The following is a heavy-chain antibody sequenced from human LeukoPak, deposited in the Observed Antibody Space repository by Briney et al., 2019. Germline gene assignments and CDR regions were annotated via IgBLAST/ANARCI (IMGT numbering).Heavy chain of an antibody. V-gene: IGHV4-4*07. CDR1: GGSISSYY. D-gene: IGHD6-13*01. J-gene: IGHJ5*02. CDR2: IYTSGST. Sequence: SETLSLTCTVSGGSISSYYWSWIRQPAGKGLEWIGRIYTSGSTNYNPSLKSRVTMSVDTSKNQFSLKLSSVTAADTAVYYCARHGSSSWYQNWFDPWGQGTLVTVSS. CDR3: ARHGSSSWYQNWFDP.